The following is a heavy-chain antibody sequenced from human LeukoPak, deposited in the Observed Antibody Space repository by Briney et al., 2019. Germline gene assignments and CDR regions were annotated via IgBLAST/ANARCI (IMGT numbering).Heavy chain of an antibody. J-gene: IGHJ4*02. D-gene: IGHD3-10*01. CDR2: VNSDGTST. Sequence: GGSLRLSCAASGFTFSSFWMHWVRQVPGKGLVWVSRVNSDGTSTTYADSVKGRFTISRDNAKNTLYLQMNSLTTEDTAVYYCAAPGNRGSGPFGLWGQGTLVTVSS. CDR1: GFTFSSFW. CDR3: AAPGNRGSGPFGL. V-gene: IGHV3-74*01.